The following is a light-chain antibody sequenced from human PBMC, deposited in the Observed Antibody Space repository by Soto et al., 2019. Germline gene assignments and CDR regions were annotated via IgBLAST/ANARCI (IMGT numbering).Light chain of an antibody. CDR1: SSDVGGYNY. V-gene: IGLV2-8*01. Sequence: QSALTQPPSASGSPGQSVTISCTGTSSDVGGYNYVSWYQQHPGKAPKLMISEVSKRPSGVPDRFSGYKSGNTASLNVSGLQAEDEADYYCNSYADSNILFGGGTKLSVL. J-gene: IGLJ2*01. CDR3: NSYADSNIL. CDR2: EVS.